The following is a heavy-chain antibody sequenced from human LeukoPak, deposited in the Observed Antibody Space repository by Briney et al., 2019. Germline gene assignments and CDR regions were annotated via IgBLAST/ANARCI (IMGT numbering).Heavy chain of an antibody. CDR1: GGSFSGYY. Sequence: SETLSLTCAVYGGSFSGYYWSWIRQPPGKGLEWIGEINHSGSTNYNPSLKSRVTISVDTSKNQFFLKLSSVTAADTAVYYCARGVVASLNNWFDPWGQGTLVTVSS. V-gene: IGHV4-34*01. CDR3: ARGVVASLNNWFDP. D-gene: IGHD2-15*01. CDR2: INHSGST. J-gene: IGHJ5*02.